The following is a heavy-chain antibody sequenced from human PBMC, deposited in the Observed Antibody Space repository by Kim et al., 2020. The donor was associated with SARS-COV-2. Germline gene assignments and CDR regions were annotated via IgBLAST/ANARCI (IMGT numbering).Heavy chain of an antibody. CDR1: GGSFSGYY. D-gene: IGHD3-16*02. J-gene: IGHJ4*02. CDR2: INHSGST. Sequence: SETLSLTCAVYGGSFSGYYWSWIRQPPGKGLEWIGEINHSGSTNYNPSLKSRVTISVDTSKNQFSLKLSSVTAADTAVYYCAARGRVYDYVWGSYRYGPDYWGQGTLVTVSS. CDR3: AARGRVYDYVWGSYRYGPDY. V-gene: IGHV4-34*01.